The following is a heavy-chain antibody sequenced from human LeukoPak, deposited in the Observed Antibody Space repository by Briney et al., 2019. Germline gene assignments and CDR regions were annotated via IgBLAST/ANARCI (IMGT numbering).Heavy chain of an antibody. CDR1: GGSISSSNW. Sequence: SETLSLTCAVSGGSISSSNWWSWVRQPPGKGLEWIGEIYHSGSTNYNPSLKSRVTISVDKSKNQFSLKLSSVTAADTAVYYCATRRGYCSGGSCYSLPNCFDPWGQGTLVTVSS. CDR3: ATRRGYCSGGSCYSLPNCFDP. D-gene: IGHD2-15*01. V-gene: IGHV4-4*02. CDR2: IYHSGST. J-gene: IGHJ5*02.